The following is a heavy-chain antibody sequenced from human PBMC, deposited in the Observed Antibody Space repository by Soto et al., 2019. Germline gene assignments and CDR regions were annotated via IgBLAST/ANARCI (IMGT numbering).Heavy chain of an antibody. J-gene: IGHJ3*02. D-gene: IGHD5-12*01. CDR2: INHGGSA. CDR3: ARGGYNAFDI. Sequence: PSETLSLTCAVYGGSLSNYYWSWIRQPPGKGLEWIGEINHGGSASYNPSLKSRVTISLDTSKNQFFLKLSSVTAADTAVYYCARGGYNAFDIWGQGTMVTVSS. CDR1: GGSLSNYY. V-gene: IGHV4-34*01.